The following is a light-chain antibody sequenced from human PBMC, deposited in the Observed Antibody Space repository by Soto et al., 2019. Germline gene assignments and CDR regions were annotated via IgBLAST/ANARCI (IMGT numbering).Light chain of an antibody. Sequence: SSELTQPPSVSVAPGQTARITCGGNKIGSESVHWYQQKPGQAPVVVVYDDSDRPSGIPERFSGSNSGNTATLTISRVEGGDEADYYCQVWHSSGDHSVFGGGTKLTVL. J-gene: IGLJ3*02. CDR1: KIGSES. V-gene: IGLV3-21*02. CDR2: DDS. CDR3: QVWHSSGDHSV.